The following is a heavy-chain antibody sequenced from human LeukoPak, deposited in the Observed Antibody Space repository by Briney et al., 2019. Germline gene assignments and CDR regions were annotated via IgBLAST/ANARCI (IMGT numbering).Heavy chain of an antibody. V-gene: IGHV3-7*01. CDR1: GFTFSSYW. J-gene: IGHJ4*02. CDR2: IKQDGSEK. D-gene: IGHD1-26*01. Sequence: PGGSLRLSCAASGFTFSSYWMSWVRQAPGKGLGWVANIKQDGSEKYYVDSVKGRFTISRDNAKNSLYLQMNSLRAEDTAVYYCARSIVGAPGYFDYWGQGTLVTVSS. CDR3: ARSIVGAPGYFDY.